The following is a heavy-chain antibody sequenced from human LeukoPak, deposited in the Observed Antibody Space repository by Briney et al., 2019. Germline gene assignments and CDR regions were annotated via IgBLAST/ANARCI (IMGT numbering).Heavy chain of an antibody. J-gene: IGHJ5*02. CDR3: ARRLTQYDCFDP. Sequence: SQTLSLTCAISGDSVSSNSVTWNWIRQSPSRGLEWLGRTYYRSTWYNDHAVSVRGRITVNPDTSKNQFSLHLNSVTPEDTAVYYCARRLTQYDCFDPWGQGILVTVSS. CDR2: TYYRSTWYN. CDR1: GDSVSSNSVT. V-gene: IGHV6-1*01. D-gene: IGHD2-2*01.